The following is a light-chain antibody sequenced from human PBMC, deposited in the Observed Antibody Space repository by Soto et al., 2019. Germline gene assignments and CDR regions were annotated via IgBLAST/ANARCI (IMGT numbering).Light chain of an antibody. CDR3: QQYDPSPRT. CDR1: QSVRSNY. J-gene: IGKJ1*01. V-gene: IGKV3-20*01. Sequence: EIVLTQSPGTLSLSPGERATLSCRASQSVRSNYLAWYQQKPGQAPRLLIYGASSRATGIPDRFSGSGSGTDFTLTINRLEPEDFAVYYCQQYDPSPRTFGQGTKVEIK. CDR2: GAS.